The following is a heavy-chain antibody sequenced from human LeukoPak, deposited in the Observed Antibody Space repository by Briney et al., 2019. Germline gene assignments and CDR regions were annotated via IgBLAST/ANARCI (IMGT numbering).Heavy chain of an antibody. CDR3: ASWTAYYYYGMDV. CDR1: GFTFSSYS. V-gene: IGHV3-21*01. D-gene: IGHD1-1*01. Sequence: PGGSLRLSCAASGFTFSSYSMNWVRQAPGKGLEWVSSISSSSSCIYYADSVKGRFTISRDNAKNSLYLQMNSLRAEDTAVYYCASWTAYYYYGMDVWGQGTTVTVSS. J-gene: IGHJ6*02. CDR2: ISSSSSCI.